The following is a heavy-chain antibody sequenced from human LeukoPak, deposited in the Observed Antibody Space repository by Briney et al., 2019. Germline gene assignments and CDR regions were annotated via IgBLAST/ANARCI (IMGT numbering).Heavy chain of an antibody. CDR3: AREGAYSRSNPYYYYYMDV. CDR1: GFSFDDYG. D-gene: IGHD6-13*01. V-gene: IGHV3-20*04. J-gene: IGHJ6*03. CDR2: INWNGGST. Sequence: GGSLRLSCAASGFSFDDYGISWVRQAPGKGREWGSGINWNGGSTGYEDSVKGRFTISRDKAKNSLYMQMNSLRAEDTALYYCAREGAYSRSNPYYYYYMDVWGKGTTVTVSS.